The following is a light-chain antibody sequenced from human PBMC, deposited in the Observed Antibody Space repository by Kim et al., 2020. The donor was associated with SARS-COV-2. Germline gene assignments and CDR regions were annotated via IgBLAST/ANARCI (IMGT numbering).Light chain of an antibody. Sequence: QSVLTQPPSLSAAPGQMITISCSGSNSNIGNNFVSWYQQLPGTAPQLVIYDNTKRPSGIPDRFSGSKSGTSASLAITGLQAGDEADYYCGTWDNTLRIGVFGGGTKVTVL. CDR3: GTWDNTLRIGV. CDR1: NSNIGNNF. CDR2: DNT. J-gene: IGLJ3*02. V-gene: IGLV1-51*01.